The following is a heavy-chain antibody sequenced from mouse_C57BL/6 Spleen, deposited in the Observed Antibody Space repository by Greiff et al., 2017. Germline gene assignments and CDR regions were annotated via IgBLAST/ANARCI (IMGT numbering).Heavy chain of an antibody. CDR1: GYTFTTYP. CDR2: FHPYNDDT. CDR3: ARKRSYYDYDEYYFDY. D-gene: IGHD2-4*01. Sequence: VQLQQSGAELVKPGASVKMSCKASGYTFTTYPIEWMKQNPGKSLEWIGNFHPYNDDTKYNEKFKGKATLTVEKSSSTVYVELSRLTSDDSAVYYCARKRSYYDYDEYYFDYWGQGTTLTVSS. V-gene: IGHV1-47*01. J-gene: IGHJ2*01.